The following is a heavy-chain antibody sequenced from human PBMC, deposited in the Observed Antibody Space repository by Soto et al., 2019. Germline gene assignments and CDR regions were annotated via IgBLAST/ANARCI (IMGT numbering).Heavy chain of an antibody. CDR3: ARLNIVVAPAAFWFDP. D-gene: IGHD2-2*01. J-gene: IGHJ5*02. CDR1: GGSISSYY. Sequence: SETLSLSCTVSGGSISSYYWSWIRQPPGKGLEWIGYIYYSGSTNYNPSLKSRVTISVDTSKNQFSLKLSSVTAADTAVYYCARLNIVVAPAAFWFDPWGQGTLVTVSS. V-gene: IGHV4-59*01. CDR2: IYYSGST.